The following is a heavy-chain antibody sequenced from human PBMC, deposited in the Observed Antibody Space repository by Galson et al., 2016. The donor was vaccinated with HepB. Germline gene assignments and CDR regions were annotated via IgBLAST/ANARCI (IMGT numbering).Heavy chain of an antibody. J-gene: IGHJ6*02. CDR1: GYIFNNFW. CDR3: ARTHSGGTDYYYYAMDV. Sequence: QSGAEVKKPGESLKISCKGSGYIFNNFWVAWVRQMPGKGLEWMGIIYPSDSHSRYSPSLQGQVTISADKSINTAYLQCSSLTASDTAVYYCARTHSGGTDYYYYAMDVWGQGTTVTVSS. V-gene: IGHV5-51*01. CDR2: IYPSDSHS. D-gene: IGHD2-15*01.